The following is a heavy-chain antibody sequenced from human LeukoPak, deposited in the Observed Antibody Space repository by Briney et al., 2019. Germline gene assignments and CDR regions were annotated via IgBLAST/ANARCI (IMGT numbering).Heavy chain of an antibody. V-gene: IGHV4-30-2*01. J-gene: IGHJ4*02. CDR1: GGSISSGIYS. D-gene: IGHD1-26*01. CDR3: ARLGGSYRIDY. CDR2: IYHSGST. Sequence: SETLSLTCAVSGGSISSGIYSWNWIRQPPGKGLEWIGYIYHSGSTYYNPSLKSRVTILVDRSKNQFSLKLSSVTAADTAVYYCARLGGSYRIDYWGQGTLVTVSS.